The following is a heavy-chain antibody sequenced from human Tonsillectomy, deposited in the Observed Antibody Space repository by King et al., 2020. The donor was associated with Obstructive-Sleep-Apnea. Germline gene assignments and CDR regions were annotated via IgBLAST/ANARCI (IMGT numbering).Heavy chain of an antibody. CDR2: ISAYNGNT. D-gene: IGHD1-26*01. CDR3: ARGRLGADYYYYGMDV. V-gene: IGHV1-18*04. CDR1: GYTFTSYG. J-gene: IGHJ6*02. Sequence: VQLVESGAEVRRPGASVKVSCKASGYTFTSYGITWVRQAPGQGLEWMGCISAYNGNTNYAQKFQGTVTMTTDTSTTTAYMELRSLRSDDTAIYYCARGRLGADYYYYGMDVWGQGTTVTVSS.